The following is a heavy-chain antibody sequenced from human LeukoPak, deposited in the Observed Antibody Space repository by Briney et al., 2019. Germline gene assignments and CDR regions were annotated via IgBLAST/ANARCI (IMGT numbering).Heavy chain of an antibody. CDR1: GYTFSDVY. J-gene: IGHJ4*02. CDR3: ARATTGRYFDF. CDR2: INPNSGGT. Sequence: ASVKVSSKASGYTFSDVYLHWVRQAPGQGFEWMGRINPNSGGTNYAQKFQGRVTMTSDTSISTVYMEMSSLRSDDAAVYYCARATTGRYFDFWGQGTLVAVSS. V-gene: IGHV1-2*06. D-gene: IGHD5-12*01.